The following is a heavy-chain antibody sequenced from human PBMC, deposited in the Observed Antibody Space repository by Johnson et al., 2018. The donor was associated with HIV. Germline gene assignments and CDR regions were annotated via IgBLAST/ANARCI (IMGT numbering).Heavy chain of an antibody. V-gene: IGHV3-23*04. CDR3: ASSSYYDSSGFYAFDI. D-gene: IGHD3-22*01. Sequence: EVQLVESGGGLVQPGGSLRLSCAASGFTFSSYAMSWVRQAPGKGLEWVSAIIRSNGRDQYYGDSVKGRFTISRDDSKNTVDLQMNTLTPDDTAVYYCASSSYYDSSGFYAFDIWGQGTMVTVSS. CDR2: IIRSNGRDQ. J-gene: IGHJ3*02. CDR1: GFTFSSYA.